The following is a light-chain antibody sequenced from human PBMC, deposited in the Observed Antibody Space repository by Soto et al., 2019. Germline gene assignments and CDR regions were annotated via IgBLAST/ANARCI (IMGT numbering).Light chain of an antibody. CDR2: GAS. CDR1: QSVSDP. Sequence: DIALTQSSVSLCVSPGDPVTLXCKSSQSVSDPLAWYQQKTGQAPRLLIYGASRRAIGFPGRFSGSGSGTQFTLTISSRQSEDFAVYYCQQYDNWPWTVGQGTKVEIK. J-gene: IGKJ1*01. V-gene: IGKV3-15*01. CDR3: QQYDNWPWT.